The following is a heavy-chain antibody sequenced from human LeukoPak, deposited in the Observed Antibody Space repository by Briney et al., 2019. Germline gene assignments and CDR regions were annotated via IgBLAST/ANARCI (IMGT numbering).Heavy chain of an antibody. D-gene: IGHD4-11*01. CDR3: ARVGHTNSFGYYYYMDV. CDR2: ISGSGTYI. V-gene: IGHV3-21*01. J-gene: IGHJ6*03. CDR1: GFTFSSYS. Sequence: PGGSLRLSCAASGFTFSSYSMNWVRQAPGKGLEWVSSISGSGTYIYYADSVQGRFTISRDNAKNSLYLQMNSLRAEDTAVYYCARVGHTNSFGYYYYMDVWAKGTMVTVSS.